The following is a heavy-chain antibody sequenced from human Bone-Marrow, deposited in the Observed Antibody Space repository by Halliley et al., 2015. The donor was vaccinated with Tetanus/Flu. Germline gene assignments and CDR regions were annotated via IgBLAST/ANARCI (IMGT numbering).Heavy chain of an antibody. V-gene: IGHV4-59*08. CDR3: AASYRIEWTGDF. CDR2: YYYGGNT. Sequence: TLSLTCTLSGGSIGSHFWCWVRQPPGRGLEWIGCYYYGGNTYYNPSLRSPVAISVDTSKNQFSLTLSSVTATDTAVYYCAASYRIEWTGDFWGQGALITVSS. J-gene: IGHJ4*02. D-gene: IGHD5-18*01. CDR1: GGSIGSHF.